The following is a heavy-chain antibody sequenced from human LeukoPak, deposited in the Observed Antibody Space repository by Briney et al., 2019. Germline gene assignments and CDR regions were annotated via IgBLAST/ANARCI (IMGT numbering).Heavy chain of an antibody. Sequence: PSETLSLTCAVYGGSFSDYYWSWIRQPPGKGLEWIGEINHSGSTNYNPSLKSRVTISVDTSKNQFSLRLSSVTAADTAVYYCASQLRDHDQPKNWFDPWGQGTLVTVSS. CDR2: INHSGST. V-gene: IGHV4-34*01. CDR3: ASQLRDHDQPKNWFDP. D-gene: IGHD5-24*01. J-gene: IGHJ5*02. CDR1: GGSFSDYY.